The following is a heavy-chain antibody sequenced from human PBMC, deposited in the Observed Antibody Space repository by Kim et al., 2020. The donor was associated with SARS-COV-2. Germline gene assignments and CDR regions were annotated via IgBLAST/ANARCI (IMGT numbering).Heavy chain of an antibody. CDR3: ARDKARHDAFDI. J-gene: IGHJ3*02. Sequence: NYAQKLQGRVTMTTDTSTSTAYMELRSLRSDDTAVYYCARDKARHDAFDIWGQGTMVTVSS. V-gene: IGHV1-18*01.